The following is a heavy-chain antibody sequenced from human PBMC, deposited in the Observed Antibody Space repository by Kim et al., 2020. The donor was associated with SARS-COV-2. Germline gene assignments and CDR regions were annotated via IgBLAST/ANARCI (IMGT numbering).Heavy chain of an antibody. J-gene: IGHJ3*01. D-gene: IGHD4-17*01. Sequence: SETLSLTCTVSGGSISSSDYYWAWIRQPPGQGLEWIGSIYYTGRTFYNPSLKSRVTMFVDTSQNQFSLKVNSITATDTGVYYCARRKNGDYRNDAFDLWGQGTMVTISS. CDR2: IYYTGRT. CDR3: ARRKNGDYRNDAFDL. V-gene: IGHV4-39*01. CDR1: GGSISSSDYY.